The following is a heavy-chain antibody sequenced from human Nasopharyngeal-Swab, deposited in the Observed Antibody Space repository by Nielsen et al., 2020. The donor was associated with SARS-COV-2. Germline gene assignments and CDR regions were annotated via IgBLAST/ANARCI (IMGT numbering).Heavy chain of an antibody. V-gene: IGHV3-21*01. J-gene: IGHJ6*02. CDR1: GFTFSSYS. Sequence: GESLKISCTASGFTFSSYSMNWVRQAPGKGLEWVSSISSSSSYIYYADSVKGRFTISRDNAKNSLYLQMNSLRAEDTAVYYCARGSRVPYYGMDVWGQGTTVTVSS. CDR3: ARGSRVPYYGMDV. CDR2: ISSSSSYI. D-gene: IGHD2-2*01.